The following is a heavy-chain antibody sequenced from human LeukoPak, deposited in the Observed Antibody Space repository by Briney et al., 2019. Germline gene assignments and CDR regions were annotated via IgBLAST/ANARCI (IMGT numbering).Heavy chain of an antibody. CDR2: INPSGGDT. V-gene: IGHV1-46*01. Sequence: ASVKVFCKASGHTFTGQYMHWVRQAPGQGLEWMGIINPSGGDTIYAQKFQGRVAMSRDTSTSTVYMELSSLRSEDTAVYYCASGYYFHLDVWGKGTTVTVSS. J-gene: IGHJ6*03. CDR3: ASGYYFHLDV. CDR1: GHTFTGQY.